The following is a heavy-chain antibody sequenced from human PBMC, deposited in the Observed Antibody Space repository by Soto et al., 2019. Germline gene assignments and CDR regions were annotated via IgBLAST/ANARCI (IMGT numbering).Heavy chain of an antibody. J-gene: IGHJ4*02. Sequence: EVQLVESGGDLVKPGGSLRLSCAASEFTFANAWISWVRQAPGKGLEWVGRIKSKADGGTTDYAAPVKGRFTISRDESQNTLYLQMNSLNTADTAVHYCTSLYYGHWGQGTLVTVSS. CDR2: IKSKADGGTT. CDR3: TSLYYGH. D-gene: IGHD4-17*01. V-gene: IGHV3-15*01. CDR1: EFTFANAW.